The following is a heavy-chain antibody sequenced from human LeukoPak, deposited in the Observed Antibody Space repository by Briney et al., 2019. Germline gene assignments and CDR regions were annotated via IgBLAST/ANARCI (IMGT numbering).Heavy chain of an antibody. CDR2: ISGSGGST. J-gene: IGHJ4*02. CDR1: GFTFSSYA. CDR3: AKNIGYCSSTSCYRYFFDY. V-gene: IGHV3-23*01. D-gene: IGHD2-2*01. Sequence: PGGSLRLSCAASGFTFSSYAMSWVRQAPGKGLEWVSAISGSGGSTYYADSVKGRFTISRDNSKNTLYLQMNSLRAEDTAVYYCAKNIGYCSSTSCYRYFFDYWGQGTLVTVSS.